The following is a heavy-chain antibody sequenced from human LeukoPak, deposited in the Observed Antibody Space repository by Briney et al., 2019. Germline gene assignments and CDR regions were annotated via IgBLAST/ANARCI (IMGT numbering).Heavy chain of an antibody. CDR3: ARGGAYGEDY. CDR1: GGSLSSGSYY. V-gene: IGHV4-61*01. CDR2: IYYSGST. Sequence: SETLSLTCTVSGGSLSSGSYYWSWIRQPPGKGLEWIGYIYYSGSTNYNPSLKSRVTISVDTSKNQFSLKLSSVTAADTAVYYCARGGAYGEDYWGQGTLVTVSS. D-gene: IGHD4-17*01. J-gene: IGHJ4*02.